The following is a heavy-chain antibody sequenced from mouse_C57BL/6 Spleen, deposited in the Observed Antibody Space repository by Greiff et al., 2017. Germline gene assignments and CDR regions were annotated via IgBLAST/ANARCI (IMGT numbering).Heavy chain of an antibody. CDR1: GFSLTSYG. Sequence: VQLVESGPGLVQPSQSLSITCTVSGFSLTSYGVHWVRQSPGKGLEWLGVIWSGGSTDYNAAFISRLSISKDNSKSQVFFKMNSLQADDTAIYYCASPYYYGSSPYAMDYWGQGTSVTVSS. CDR3: ASPYYYGSSPYAMDY. J-gene: IGHJ4*01. D-gene: IGHD1-1*01. CDR2: IWSGGST. V-gene: IGHV2-2*01.